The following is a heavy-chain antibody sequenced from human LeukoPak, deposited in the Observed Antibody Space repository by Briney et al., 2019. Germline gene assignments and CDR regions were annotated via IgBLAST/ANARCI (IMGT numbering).Heavy chain of an antibody. V-gene: IGHV1-2*02. CDR3: ARDGVVVAARFVY. Sequence: ASVKVSCKASGYTFTGYYMHWVRQAPGQGLEWMGWINPNSGGTNYAQKFQGRVTMTRDTSISTAYMELSRLRSDDTAAYYCARDGVVVAARFVYWGQGTLVTVSS. J-gene: IGHJ4*02. D-gene: IGHD2-15*01. CDR1: GYTFTGYY. CDR2: INPNSGGT.